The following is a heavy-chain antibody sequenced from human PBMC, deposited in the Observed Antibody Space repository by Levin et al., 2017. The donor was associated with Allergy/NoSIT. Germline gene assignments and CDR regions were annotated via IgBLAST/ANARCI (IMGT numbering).Heavy chain of an antibody. Sequence: SQTLSLTCAVYGGSFSGYYWSWIRQPPGKGLEWIGEINHSGSTNYNPSLKSRVTISVDTSKNQFSLKLSSVTAADTAVYYCARGLVQSWYDDYWGQGTLVTVSS. CDR1: GGSFSGYY. J-gene: IGHJ4*02. CDR2: INHSGST. V-gene: IGHV4-34*01. CDR3: ARGLVQSWYDDY. D-gene: IGHD6-13*01.